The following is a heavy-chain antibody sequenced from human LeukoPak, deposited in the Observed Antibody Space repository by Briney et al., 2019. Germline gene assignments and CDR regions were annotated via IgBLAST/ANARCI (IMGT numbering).Heavy chain of an antibody. V-gene: IGHV4-59*12. CDR2: IHYSGST. Sequence: SETLSLTCSVSNGSISTTYWSWIRQPPGKGLEWIGNIHYSGSTNYNPSLKSRVTISVDRSKNQFSLKLSSVTAADTAVYYCARAATGVTPFNWFDPWGQGTLVTVSS. J-gene: IGHJ5*02. D-gene: IGHD3-10*01. CDR3: ARAATGVTPFNWFDP. CDR1: NGSISTTY.